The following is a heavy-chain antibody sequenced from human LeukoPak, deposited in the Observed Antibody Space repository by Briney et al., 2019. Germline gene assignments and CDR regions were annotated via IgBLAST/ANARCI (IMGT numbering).Heavy chain of an antibody. V-gene: IGHV3-30*18. CDR2: ISYDESDK. CDR1: GFTFSNYG. D-gene: IGHD2-15*01. J-gene: IGHJ6*02. CDR3: AKGVVAATNAAYYGMDV. Sequence: GRSLRLSCAASGFTFSNYGMRWVRQAPGKGLEWVAVISYDESDKYYADSVKGRFTISRDNSKNTLYLQMNSLRPEDTAVYYCAKGVVAATNAAYYGMDVWGQGTTVTVSS.